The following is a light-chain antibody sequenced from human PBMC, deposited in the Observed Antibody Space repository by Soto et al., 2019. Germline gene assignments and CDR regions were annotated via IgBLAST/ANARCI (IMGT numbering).Light chain of an antibody. CDR3: QHYNSYSEA. CDR2: KAS. V-gene: IGKV1-5*03. CDR1: QTISSW. J-gene: IGKJ1*01. Sequence: DIQMTQSPSTLSGSVGGRVTITCRASQTISSWLAWYQQKPGKAPKLLIYKASTLKSGVPSRFSGSGSGTEFTLTISSLQPDDFATYYGQHYNSYSEAFGQGTKVDIK.